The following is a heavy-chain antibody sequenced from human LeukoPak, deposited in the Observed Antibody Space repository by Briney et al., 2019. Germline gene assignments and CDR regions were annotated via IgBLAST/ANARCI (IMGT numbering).Heavy chain of an antibody. CDR2: IYPGDSDT. Sequence: GESLKISCKGSGYSFSRYWIGWVRQMPGKGLEWMGIIYPGDSDTRYSPSFQGQVTISADKSISTAYLQWSSLKASDTAMYYCASRSPEHQLPRNDAFDIWGQGTMVTVSS. V-gene: IGHV5-51*01. CDR1: GYSFSRYW. CDR3: ASRSPEHQLPRNDAFDI. D-gene: IGHD2-2*01. J-gene: IGHJ3*02.